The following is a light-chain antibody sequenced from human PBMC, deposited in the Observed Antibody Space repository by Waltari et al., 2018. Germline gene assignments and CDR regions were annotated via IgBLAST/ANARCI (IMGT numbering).Light chain of an antibody. V-gene: IGKV1-5*03. CDR1: QSISSW. J-gene: IGKJ4*01. CDR2: KAS. CDR3: QQYNSYSRA. Sequence: DIQMTQSPSTLSVSVGDRVTITCRASQSISSWLDWYQQKPGKDPKLLIYKASSLESGVPSRFSGSGSGTEFTLTISSLQPDDFATYYCQQYNSYSRAFGGGTKVEIK.